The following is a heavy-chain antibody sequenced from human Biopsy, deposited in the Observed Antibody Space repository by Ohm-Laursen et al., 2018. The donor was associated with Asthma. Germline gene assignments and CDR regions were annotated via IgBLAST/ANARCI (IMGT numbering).Heavy chain of an antibody. D-gene: IGHD1-26*01. Sequence: GQTLSLTCAASGFTFSNYGMHWVRQAPGKGLDWVAVISFDGSNKNYTDSVKGRFTISRDNSRNTLHLQMNSLRAEDTAVYYCAKDVFPEWELRRGPDYWGQGTLVTVSS. CDR2: ISFDGSNK. CDR1: GFTFSNYG. CDR3: AKDVFPEWELRRGPDY. J-gene: IGHJ4*02. V-gene: IGHV3-30*18.